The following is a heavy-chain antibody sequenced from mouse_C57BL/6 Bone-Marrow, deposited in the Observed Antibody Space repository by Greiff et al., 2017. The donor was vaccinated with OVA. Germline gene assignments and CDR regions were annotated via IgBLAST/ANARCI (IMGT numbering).Heavy chain of an antibody. CDR1: GYTFTDYN. Sequence: VQLQQSGPELVKPGASVKIPCKASGYTFTDYNMDWVKQSHGKSLEWIGDINPNNGGTIYNQKFKGKATLTVDKSSSTAYMELRSLTSEDTAVYYCARRYGSSSYWYFDVWGTGTTVTVSS. D-gene: IGHD1-1*01. CDR3: ARRYGSSSYWYFDV. CDR2: INPNNGGT. J-gene: IGHJ1*03. V-gene: IGHV1-18*01.